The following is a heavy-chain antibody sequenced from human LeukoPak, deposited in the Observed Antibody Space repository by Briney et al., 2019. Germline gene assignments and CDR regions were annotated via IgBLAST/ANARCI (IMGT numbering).Heavy chain of an antibody. CDR3: ARARPLGYSSGWGLRGYYYYVDV. CDR2: IHHSGST. CDR1: RYSISSGYY. D-gene: IGHD6-19*01. Sequence: PSETLSLTCIVSRYSISSGYYWGFIRQPPGKGLEWIGSIHHSGSTYDNPSLKSRVTISVDTSKNQFSLKLSSVTAADTAVYYCARARPLGYSSGWGLRGYYYYVDVWGKGTTVTVSS. V-gene: IGHV4-38-2*02. J-gene: IGHJ6*03.